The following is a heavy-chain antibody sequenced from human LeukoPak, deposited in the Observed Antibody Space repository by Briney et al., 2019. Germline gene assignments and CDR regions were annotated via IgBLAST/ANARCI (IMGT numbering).Heavy chain of an antibody. J-gene: IGHJ3*02. CDR1: GFTFSVYS. CDR3: VRVGRRTYDM. CDR2: INDNGDNT. V-gene: IGHV3-64*01. Sequence: GGSLRLSCAASGFTFSVYSMHWVRQAPGKGQEYVSAINDNGDNTFYANSVKGRFTISRDDSKNTLYLQMGSLTAEDMALYYCVRVGRRTYDMWGQGTMVTVSS. D-gene: IGHD1-1*01.